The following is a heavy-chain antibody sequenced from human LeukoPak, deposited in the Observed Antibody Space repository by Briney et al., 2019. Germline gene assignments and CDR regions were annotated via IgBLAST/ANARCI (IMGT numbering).Heavy chain of an antibody. CDR3: ARVLWSSSSWYIDY. D-gene: IGHD6-13*01. CDR1: GFTFSSYR. V-gene: IGHV3-48*01. Sequence: QPGGSLRLSCAASGFTFSSYRMNWVRQAPGKGLEWVSYISSSSSTIYYADSVKGRLTISRDNAKNSLYLQMNSLRAEDTAVYYCARVLWSSSSWYIDYWGQGTLVTVSS. J-gene: IGHJ4*02. CDR2: ISSSSSTI.